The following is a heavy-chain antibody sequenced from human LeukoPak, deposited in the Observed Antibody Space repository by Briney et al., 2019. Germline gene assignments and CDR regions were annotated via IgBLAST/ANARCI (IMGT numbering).Heavy chain of an antibody. V-gene: IGHV3-21*01. CDR3: ASIMITFGGVLSWSPFDI. CDR1: GFTFSSYS. CDR2: ISSSSSYI. Sequence: PGGSLRLSCAASGFTFSSYSMNWVRQAPGKGLEWVSSISSSSSYIYYADSVKGRFTISRDNSRNTLYLQMNSLRAEDTAVYYCASIMITFGGVLSWSPFDIWGQGTMVTVSS. D-gene: IGHD3-16*01. J-gene: IGHJ3*02.